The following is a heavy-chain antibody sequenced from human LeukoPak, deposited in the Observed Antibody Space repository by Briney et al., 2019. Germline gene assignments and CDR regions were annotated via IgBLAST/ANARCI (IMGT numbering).Heavy chain of an antibody. CDR2: ISYDGSNK. CDR3: ARDPTYCSAGSCYSGYFDY. V-gene: IGHV3-30*04. D-gene: IGHD2-15*01. Sequence: GGSLRLSCAASGFTFSNYAIHWVRQAPGKGLEWGAVISYDGSNKYYADSVKGRLTISRDNSKNTLFLQMNSLRLEDTAVYYCARDPTYCSAGSCYSGYFDYWGQGTLVTVSS. J-gene: IGHJ4*02. CDR1: GFTFSNYA.